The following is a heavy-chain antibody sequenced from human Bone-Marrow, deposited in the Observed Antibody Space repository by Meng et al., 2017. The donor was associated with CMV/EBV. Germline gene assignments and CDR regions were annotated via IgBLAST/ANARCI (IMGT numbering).Heavy chain of an antibody. D-gene: IGHD3-22*01. J-gene: IGHJ4*02. V-gene: IGHV3-21*01. Sequence: GESLKISCAASGFTFSSYSMNWVRQAPGKGLEWVSSISSSSSYIYYADSVKGRFTISRDNAKNSLYLQMNSLRAEDTAVYYCTRDGHSSAFDYWGLGTLVTVSS. CDR3: TRDGHSSAFDY. CDR1: GFTFSSYS. CDR2: ISSSSSYI.